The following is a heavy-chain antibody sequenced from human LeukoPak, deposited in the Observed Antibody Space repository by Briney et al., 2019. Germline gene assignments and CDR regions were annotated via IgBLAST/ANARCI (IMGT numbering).Heavy chain of an antibody. D-gene: IGHD4-17*01. Sequence: PGGSLGLSCAASGFTFSSYSMNWVRQAPGKGLEWVSSITSSSTYIYYADSVKGRFTISRVNSKNTLYLQMNSLRADDTAVYYCAKRRHDYGDYYYMDVWGKGTTVTVSS. CDR3: AKRRHDYGDYYYMDV. CDR2: ITSSSTYI. CDR1: GFTFSSYS. J-gene: IGHJ6*03. V-gene: IGHV3-21*04.